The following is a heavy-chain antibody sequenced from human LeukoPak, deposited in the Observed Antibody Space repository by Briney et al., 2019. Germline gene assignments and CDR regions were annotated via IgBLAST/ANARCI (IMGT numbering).Heavy chain of an antibody. Sequence: GGSLRLSCAASGFTFSSYAMHWVRQAPGKGLEWVAVISYDGSNKYYADSVKGRFTISRDNSKNTLYLQMNSLRAEDTAVYYCARDLGILQYYYYGMDVWGQGITVTVSS. D-gene: IGHD4-11*01. J-gene: IGHJ6*02. V-gene: IGHV3-30-3*01. CDR2: ISYDGSNK. CDR1: GFTFSSYA. CDR3: ARDLGILQYYYYGMDV.